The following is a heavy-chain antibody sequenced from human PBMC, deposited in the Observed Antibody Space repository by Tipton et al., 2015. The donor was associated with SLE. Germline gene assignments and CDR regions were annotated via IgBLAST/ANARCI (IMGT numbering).Heavy chain of an antibody. CDR2: LSYSGTT. J-gene: IGHJ4*02. V-gene: IGHV4-59*11. CDR3: VKDSNWAFAL. D-gene: IGHD1-1*01. Sequence: TLSLTCAVSGGSISSHYWSWIRQPPGKGLEWIGYLSYSGTTNYNPSLKSRVTISLDTSKSEFSLKLRSVTAADTAVYYCVKDSNWAFALWGQGTLITVSS. CDR1: GGSISSHY.